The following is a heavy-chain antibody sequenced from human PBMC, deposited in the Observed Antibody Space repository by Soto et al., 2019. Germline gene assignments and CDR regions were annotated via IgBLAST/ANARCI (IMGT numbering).Heavy chain of an antibody. Sequence: ASVKVSCKTSGFVFSSSAVHWVRQAPGQGLEWMGWINPNSGGTKYAQKFQGRVTMTRDTSISTAYMELSRLRSDDTAVYYCARSPAGDRKTHWFDPWGQGTRVSVSS. CDR1: GFVFSSSA. J-gene: IGHJ5*02. CDR3: ARSPAGDRKTHWFDP. CDR2: INPNSGGT. V-gene: IGHV1-2*02.